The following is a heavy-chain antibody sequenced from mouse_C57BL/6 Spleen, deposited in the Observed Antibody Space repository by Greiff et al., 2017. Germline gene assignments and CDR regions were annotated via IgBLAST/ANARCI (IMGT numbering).Heavy chain of an antibody. Sequence: SGAELAKPGDSVKLSCKASGYPFTSYWMHWVKQRPGQGLEWIGSINPSSGYTKYNQKFKNKATITADKSSSTAYMQLSSLTYEDSAVYYCARVNFQYYFDYWGQGTTLTVSS. J-gene: IGHJ2*01. CDR1: GYPFTSYW. CDR2: INPSSGYT. CDR3: ARVNFQYYFDY. V-gene: IGHV1-7*01.